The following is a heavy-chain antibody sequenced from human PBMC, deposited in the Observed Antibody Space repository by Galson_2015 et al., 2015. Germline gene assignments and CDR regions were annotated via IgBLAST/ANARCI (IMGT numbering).Heavy chain of an antibody. J-gene: IGHJ5*02. CDR3: AKLGGAKVAARGSQVYH. CDR1: GFTFSSSA. CDR2: FSCCGGGT. Sequence: SLRFSCAVAGFTFSSSAMTWCRQAPGKGLVWGSAFSCCGGGTFYANSVKSRFTISRDISKNTLYLQMNNLSAEDAALYYCAKLGGAKVAARGSQVYHWGQGTLVTVSS. V-gene: IGHV3-23*01. D-gene: IGHD2-15*01.